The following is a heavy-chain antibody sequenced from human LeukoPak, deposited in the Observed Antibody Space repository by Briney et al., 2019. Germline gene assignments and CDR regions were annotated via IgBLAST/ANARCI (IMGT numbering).Heavy chain of an antibody. D-gene: IGHD2-2*01. CDR3: AKDGAHQGGFDY. V-gene: IGHV3-7*01. CDR2: MKVDGSDI. Sequence: GGSLRLSCAASGFTFTNDFMTWVRQAPGKGLEWVANMKVDGSDIHYVDSVKGRFTISSDNARNSLYLQMNSLRAEDTAVYYCAKDGAHQGGFDYWGQGTLVTVSS. J-gene: IGHJ4*02. CDR1: GFTFTNDF.